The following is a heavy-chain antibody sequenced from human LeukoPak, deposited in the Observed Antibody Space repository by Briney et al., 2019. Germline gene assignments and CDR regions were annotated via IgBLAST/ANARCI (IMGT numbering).Heavy chain of an antibody. CDR2: IYYSGST. CDR1: GGSISSSSYY. Sequence: SETLSLTCTVSGGSISSSSYYWGWIRQPPGKGLEWIGSIYYSGSTYYNPSLKSRVTISVDTSKNQFSLKLSSVTAADTAVYYCARDAYYHDSPPIWGQGTMVTVSS. CDR3: ARDAYYHDSPPI. D-gene: IGHD3-22*01. V-gene: IGHV4-39*07. J-gene: IGHJ3*02.